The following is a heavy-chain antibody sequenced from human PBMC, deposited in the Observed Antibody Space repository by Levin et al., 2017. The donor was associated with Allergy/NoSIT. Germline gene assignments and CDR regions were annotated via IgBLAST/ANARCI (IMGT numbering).Heavy chain of an antibody. Sequence: SQTLSLTCAVYGGSFSGYYWSWIRQPPGKGLEWIGEINHSGSTNYNPSLKSRVTISVDTSKNQFSLKLSSVTAADTAVYYCASEDYGSGSYSVYYYGMDGWGQGTTVTVSS. V-gene: IGHV4-34*01. D-gene: IGHD3-10*01. J-gene: IGHJ6*02. CDR2: INHSGST. CDR1: GGSFSGYY. CDR3: ASEDYGSGSYSVYYYGMDG.